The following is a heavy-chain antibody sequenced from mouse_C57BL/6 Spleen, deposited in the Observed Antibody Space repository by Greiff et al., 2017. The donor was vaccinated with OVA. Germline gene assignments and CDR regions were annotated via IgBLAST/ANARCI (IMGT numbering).Heavy chain of an antibody. CDR1: GYAFSSYW. Sequence: VQLQQSGAELVKPGASVKISCKASGYAFSSYWMNWVKQRPGKGLEWIGQIYPGDGDTNYNGKITGKATLTADKSSSTAYMQLSSLTSEDSAVYFCARVYDYDGAMDYWGQGTSGTVSS. CDR2: IYPGDGDT. V-gene: IGHV1-80*01. D-gene: IGHD2-4*01. J-gene: IGHJ4*01. CDR3: ARVYDYDGAMDY.